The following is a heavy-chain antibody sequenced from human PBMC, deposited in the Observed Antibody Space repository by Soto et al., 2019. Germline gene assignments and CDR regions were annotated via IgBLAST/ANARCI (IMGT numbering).Heavy chain of an antibody. CDR3: ARDSGYCSGGSCYSGYYYYYMDV. J-gene: IGHJ6*03. CDR1: GFTVSSNY. D-gene: IGHD2-15*01. V-gene: IGHV3-66*01. CDR2: IYSGGST. Sequence: PGGSLRLSCAASGFTVSSNYMSWVRQAPWKGLEWVSVIYSGGSTYYADSVKGRFTISRDNSKNTLYLQMNSLRAEDTAVYYCARDSGYCSGGSCYSGYYYYYMDVWGKGPTVTVSS.